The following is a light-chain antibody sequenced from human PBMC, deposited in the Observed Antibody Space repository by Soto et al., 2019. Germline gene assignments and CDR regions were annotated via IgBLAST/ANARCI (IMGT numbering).Light chain of an antibody. V-gene: IGKV3-20*01. J-gene: IGKJ3*01. Sequence: EIVLTQSPGTLSLSPGERATLSCRASQSVDSSYLAWYQQKPGQAPRLLIYGASSRATGIPDRYSGSGSGTDFTRTVSRLEPEELAVYYGPQGITFGPGTKVDIK. CDR1: QSVDSSY. CDR2: GAS. CDR3: PQGIT.